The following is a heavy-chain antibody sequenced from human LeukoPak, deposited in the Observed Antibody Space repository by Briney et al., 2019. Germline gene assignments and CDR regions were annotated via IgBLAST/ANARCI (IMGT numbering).Heavy chain of an antibody. Sequence: RASVKVSCKASGYTFTSYAMHWVRQAPGQRLEWMGWINAGNGNTKYSQKFQGRVTITRDTSASTAYMELSSLRSEDTAVYYCARARSSGWYILDYWGQGTLVTVSS. D-gene: IGHD6-19*01. CDR3: ARARSSGWYILDY. CDR2: INAGNGNT. V-gene: IGHV1-3*01. J-gene: IGHJ4*02. CDR1: GYTFTSYA.